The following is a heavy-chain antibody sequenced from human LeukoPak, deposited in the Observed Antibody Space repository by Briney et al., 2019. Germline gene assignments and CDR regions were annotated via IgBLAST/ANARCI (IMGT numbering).Heavy chain of an antibody. V-gene: IGHV5-51*01. CDR2: IYPGDSDT. J-gene: IGHJ6*03. CDR3: ARHRPALYYYEIDYYYMDV. CDR1: GYSFPNYW. D-gene: IGHD3-22*01. Sequence: GESLKTSCEGSGYSFPNYWIGWVRQVPGKGLEWMGIIYPGDSDTKYSPSFQGQVTISADKSISTAYLQWSSLKASDTAMYYCARHRPALYYYEIDYYYMDVWGKGTTVTVSS.